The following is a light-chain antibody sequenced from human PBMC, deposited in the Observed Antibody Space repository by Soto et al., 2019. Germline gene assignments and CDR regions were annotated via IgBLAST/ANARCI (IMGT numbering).Light chain of an antibody. CDR2: DVS. Sequence: QSVLTQPASVSGAPGQSITVSCTGTSSDVGAYNYVSWYQQHPGKAPKLMIYDVSNRPSGVSNRFSGSKSGNTASLTISGLQAEDEADYYCSSHTSRSTPYDFGTGTKVTVL. V-gene: IGLV2-14*01. J-gene: IGLJ1*01. CDR3: SSHTSRSTPYD. CDR1: SSDVGAYNY.